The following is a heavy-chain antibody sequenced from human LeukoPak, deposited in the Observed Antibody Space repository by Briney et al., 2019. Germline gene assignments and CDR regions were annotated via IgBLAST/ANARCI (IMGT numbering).Heavy chain of an antibody. CDR1: GGSISSGNW. J-gene: IGHJ5*02. Sequence: PSETLSLTCAVSGGSISSGNWWSWVRQPPGKGLEWIGEISHSGSTNYNPSLKSRVTISVDKSKKQFSLKLSSVTVADTAVYFCARASSHCSSTSCYDWFDPWGQGTLVTVSS. D-gene: IGHD2-2*01. CDR3: ARASSHCSSTSCYDWFDP. V-gene: IGHV4-4*02. CDR2: ISHSGST.